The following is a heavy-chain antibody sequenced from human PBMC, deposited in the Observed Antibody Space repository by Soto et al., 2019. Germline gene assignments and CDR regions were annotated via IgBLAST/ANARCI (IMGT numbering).Heavy chain of an antibody. D-gene: IGHD5-12*01. V-gene: IGHV4-61*01. CDR1: GGSVSSGSYY. CDR3: ARWPWLHTLYYFDY. J-gene: IGHJ4*02. CDR2: IYYSGST. Sequence: SETLSLTCTVSGGSVSSGSYYWSWIRQPPGKGLEWIGYIYYSGSTNYNPSLKSRVTISVDTSKNQFSLKLSSVTAADTAVYYCARWPWLHTLYYFDYWGQGTLVTVSS.